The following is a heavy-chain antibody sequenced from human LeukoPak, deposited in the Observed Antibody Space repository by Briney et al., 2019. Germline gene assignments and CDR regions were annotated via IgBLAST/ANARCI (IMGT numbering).Heavy chain of an antibody. CDR3: AREYPQQLVGSAVSYYYYMDV. V-gene: IGHV4-4*02. D-gene: IGHD6-13*01. CDR2: INHSGST. Sequence: SETLSLTCAVSGGSISSSNWWSWVRQPPGKGLEWIGEINHSGSTNYNPSLKSRVTISVDTSKNQFSLKLSSVTAADTAVYYCAREYPQQLVGSAVSYYYYMDVWGKGTTVTVSS. J-gene: IGHJ6*03. CDR1: GGSISSSNW.